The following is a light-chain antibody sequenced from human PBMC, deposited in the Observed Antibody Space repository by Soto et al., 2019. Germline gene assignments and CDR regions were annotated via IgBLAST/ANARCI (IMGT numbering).Light chain of an antibody. V-gene: IGKV3-15*01. CDR2: GAS. Sequence: EIVRTQSPATLSVSPGERVTLSCRASQSVSGHLAWYQQKPGQAPRLIISGASARATGFPARFSVSGSGTEFTLTISSLQSEDFAVYYCQQYNKWPGTFGQGTKVDIK. J-gene: IGKJ1*01. CDR1: QSVSGH. CDR3: QQYNKWPGT.